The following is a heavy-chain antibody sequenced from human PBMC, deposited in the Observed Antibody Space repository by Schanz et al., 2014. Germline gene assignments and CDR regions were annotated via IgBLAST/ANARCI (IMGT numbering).Heavy chain of an antibody. J-gene: IGHJ4*02. V-gene: IGHV3-7*01. D-gene: IGHD2-8*01. CDR1: GFTFGTFW. Sequence: EVQLVESGGGLLQPGGSLRLSCAASGFTFGTFWMSWVRQAPGKGLEWVANINQDGSDKSYVDSVKGRFTISRDAAKDSLFLQMTSLRADDTAVYFCAREYASTWFESNVMAGRIDNWGQGTLVTVSS. CDR3: AREYASTWFESNVMAGRIDN. CDR2: INQDGSDK.